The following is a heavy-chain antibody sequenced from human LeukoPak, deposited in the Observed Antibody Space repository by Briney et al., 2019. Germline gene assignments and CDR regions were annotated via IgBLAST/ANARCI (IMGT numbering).Heavy chain of an antibody. CDR2: ITSNGGRT. CDR1: GFTFRSYA. D-gene: IGHD3-10*01. V-gene: IGHV3-64*01. Sequence: GGSLRLSCVVSGFTFRSYAMHWVRQAPGKGLEYVSTITSNGGRTHYASSVKGRFTISRDNSKNTLFLQMGSLRTEDMAIYYCAREGFSNYYYFDSWGLGTLVTVSS. J-gene: IGHJ4*02. CDR3: AREGFSNYYYFDS.